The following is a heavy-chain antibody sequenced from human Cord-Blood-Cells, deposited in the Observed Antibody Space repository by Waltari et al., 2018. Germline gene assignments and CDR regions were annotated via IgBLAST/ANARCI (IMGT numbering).Heavy chain of an antibody. CDR3: ARDSSSSWYYYYYGMDV. CDR2: ISSSSSYI. J-gene: IGHJ6*02. D-gene: IGHD6-13*01. Sequence: EVQLVESGGGLVKPGGSLRLSCAASGFTFSSHSINWVRQAPGKGLEWVSSISSSSSYIYYADSVKGRFTISRDNAKNSLYLQMNSLRAEDTAVYYCARDSSSSWYYYYYGMDVWGQGTTVTVSS. V-gene: IGHV3-21*01. CDR1: GFTFSSHS.